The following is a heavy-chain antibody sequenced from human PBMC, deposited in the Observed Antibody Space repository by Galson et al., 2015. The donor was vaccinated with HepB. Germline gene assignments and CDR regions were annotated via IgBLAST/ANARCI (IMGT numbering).Heavy chain of an antibody. J-gene: IGHJ4*02. V-gene: IGHV4-30-4*01. CDR3: ARIWIDCSGGRCYETYFDY. CDR2: IDDSGST. D-gene: IGHD2-15*01. CDR1: GGSISSGDYY. Sequence: TLSLTCTVSGGSISSGDYYWNWIRQPPGKGLEWMGYIDDSGSTYYNPSLKSRLTMSVDTSKNQFSLKLRSATAADTAVYYCARIWIDCSGGRCYETYFDYWGQGTLVTVSS.